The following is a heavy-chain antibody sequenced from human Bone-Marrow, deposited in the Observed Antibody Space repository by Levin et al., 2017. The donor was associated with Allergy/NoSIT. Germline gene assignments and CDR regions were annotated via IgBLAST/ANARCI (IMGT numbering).Heavy chain of an antibody. Sequence: PGGSLRLSCAASGFTFSSYAMHWVRQAPGKGLEWVAVISYDGSNKYYADSVKGRFTISRDNSKNTLYLQMNSLRAEDTAAYYCARETRGSIAVASPTDYYYYYGMDVWGQGTTVTVSS. CDR3: ARETRGSIAVASPTDYYYYYGMDV. D-gene: IGHD6-19*01. CDR1: GFTFSSYA. CDR2: ISYDGSNK. J-gene: IGHJ6*02. V-gene: IGHV3-30*04.